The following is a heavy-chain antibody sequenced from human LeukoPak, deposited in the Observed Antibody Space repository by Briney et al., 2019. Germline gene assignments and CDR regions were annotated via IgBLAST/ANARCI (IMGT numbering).Heavy chain of an antibody. CDR3: AKDAIGQYRPYYFDC. CDR2: ISGSGEST. J-gene: IGHJ4*02. CDR1: GFTFSSFA. D-gene: IGHD3-16*02. V-gene: IGHV3-23*01. Sequence: GGSLRLSCAASGFTFSSFAMSWVRQAPGKGLEWGSSISGSGESTYYADYVKGRFTVSRDNSKNTLNLRLNSLRAEDTAVYYCAKDAIGQYRPYYFDCWGQGTLVTVSS.